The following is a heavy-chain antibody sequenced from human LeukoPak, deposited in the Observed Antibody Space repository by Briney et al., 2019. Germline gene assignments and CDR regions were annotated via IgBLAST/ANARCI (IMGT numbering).Heavy chain of an antibody. CDR1: GGSFSGYY. Sequence: PSETLSLTCAVYGGSFSGYYWSWIRQPPGEGLEWVGEINHSGSTNYNPSINSRITISVDPSKNQSSVKLSSVTAADTAVYYCASRTVVGIAVAGTRPWGQGTLVTVSS. CDR2: INHSGST. D-gene: IGHD6-19*01. V-gene: IGHV4-34*01. CDR3: ASRTVVGIAVAGTRP. J-gene: IGHJ5*02.